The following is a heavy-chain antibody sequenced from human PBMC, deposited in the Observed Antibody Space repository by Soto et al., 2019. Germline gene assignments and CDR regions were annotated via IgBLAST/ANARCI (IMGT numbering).Heavy chain of an antibody. J-gene: IGHJ6*02. Sequence: QVQLQESGPGLVKPSQTLSLTCSVSGDSISSSDSYWSLIRQAPGKGLEWIGYINSSGRTYYKPSLKSRVSISIDPSTNPFSLRLTSVTVATTAVYFCARFSTLGKDYGVDVWGQGTTVTVSS. CDR3: ARFSTLGKDYGVDV. D-gene: IGHD2-2*01. CDR2: INSSGRT. CDR1: GDSISSSDSY. V-gene: IGHV4-30-4*01.